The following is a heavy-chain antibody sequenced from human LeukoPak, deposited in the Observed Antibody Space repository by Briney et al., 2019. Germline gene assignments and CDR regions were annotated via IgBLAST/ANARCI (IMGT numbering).Heavy chain of an antibody. V-gene: IGHV4-61*05. D-gene: IGHD2-2*01. CDR2: IYYSGST. Sequence: PSETLSLTCSVSGDYISNSNYYWGWIRQPPGKGLEWIGYIYYSGSTNYNPSLKSRVTISVDTSKNQFSLKLSSVTAADTAVYYCARGVRKWGFVVVPAAQPPDWFDPWGQGTLVTVSS. J-gene: IGHJ5*02. CDR3: ARGVRKWGFVVVPAAQPPDWFDP. CDR1: GDYISNSNYY.